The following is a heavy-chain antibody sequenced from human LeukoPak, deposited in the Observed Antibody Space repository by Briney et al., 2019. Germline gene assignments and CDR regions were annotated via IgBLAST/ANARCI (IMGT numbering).Heavy chain of an antibody. CDR1: GYTFTGYY. D-gene: IGHD1-14*01. V-gene: IGHV1-2*02. CDR3: ARFVSEADYYGMDV. CDR2: INPNSGGT. Sequence: ASVKVSCKASGYTFTGYYMHWVRQAPGQGLEWMGWINPNSGGTNYAQKFQGRVTMTRNTSISTAYMELSSLRSEDTAVYYCARFVSEADYYGMDVWGQGTTVTVSS. J-gene: IGHJ6*02.